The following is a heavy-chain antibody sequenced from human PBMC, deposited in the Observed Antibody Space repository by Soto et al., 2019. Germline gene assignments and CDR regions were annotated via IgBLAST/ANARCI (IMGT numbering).Heavy chain of an antibody. J-gene: IGHJ6*02. CDR2: INHSGST. Sequence: QVQLQQWGAGLLKPSETLSLTCAVYGGSFSGYYWSWIRQPPGKGLEWIGEINHSGSTNYNPSLKRRVPISVDTSKNQFSLKLNSVTAADTAVYYCARGQRGTAMGYYYYYGMDVWGQGTTVTVSS. V-gene: IGHV4-34*01. CDR1: GGSFSGYY. D-gene: IGHD5-18*01. CDR3: ARGQRGTAMGYYYYYGMDV.